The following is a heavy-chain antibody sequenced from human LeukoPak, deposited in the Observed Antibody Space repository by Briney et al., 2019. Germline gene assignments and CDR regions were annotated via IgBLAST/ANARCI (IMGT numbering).Heavy chain of an antibody. CDR3: ARRGGGNEYSSSWDVTLGFDP. D-gene: IGHD6-6*01. CDR1: GGSFSGYY. CDR2: INHSGST. Sequence: PSETLSLTCAVYGGSFSGYYWSWIRQPPGKGLEWIGEINHSGSTNYNPSLKSRVTISVDTSKNQFSLKLSSVTAADTAVYYCARRGGGNEYSSSWDVTLGFDPWGQGTLVTVSS. J-gene: IGHJ5*02. V-gene: IGHV4-34*01.